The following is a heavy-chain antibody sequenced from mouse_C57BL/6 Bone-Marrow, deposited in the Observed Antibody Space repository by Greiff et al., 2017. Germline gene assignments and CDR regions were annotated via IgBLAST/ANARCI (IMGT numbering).Heavy chain of an antibody. CDR3: ARFYYYGSSLFDY. CDR2: IYPRSGNT. V-gene: IGHV1-81*01. Sequence: VKLQESGAELARPGASVKLSCKASGYTFTSYGISWVKQRTGQGLEWIGEIYPRSGNTYYNEKFKGKATLTADKSSSTAYMEIRSLTSEDSAVYFCARFYYYGSSLFDYWGQGTTLTVSS. J-gene: IGHJ2*01. CDR1: GYTFTSYG. D-gene: IGHD1-1*01.